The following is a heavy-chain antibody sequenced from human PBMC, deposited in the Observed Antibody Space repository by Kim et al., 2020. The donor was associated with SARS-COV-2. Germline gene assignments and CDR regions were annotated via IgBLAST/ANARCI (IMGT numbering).Heavy chain of an antibody. V-gene: IGHV3-21*01. CDR1: GFTFSSYS. CDR2: ISSSSSYI. D-gene: IGHD3-3*01. Sequence: GGSLRLSCAASGFTFSSYSMNWVRQAPGKGLEWVSSISSSSSYIYYADSVKGRFTISRDNAKNSLYLQMNSLRAEDTAVYYCARDSTPYDFWSGYSGYYGMDVWGQGTTVTVSS. J-gene: IGHJ6*02. CDR3: ARDSTPYDFWSGYSGYYGMDV.